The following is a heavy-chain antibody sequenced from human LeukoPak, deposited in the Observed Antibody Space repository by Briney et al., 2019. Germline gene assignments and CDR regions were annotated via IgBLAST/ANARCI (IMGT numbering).Heavy chain of an antibody. D-gene: IGHD2-2*01. V-gene: IGHV4-34*01. J-gene: IGHJ6*03. CDR3: ARASRGTFGYMDV. Sequence: SETLSLTCAVYGGSSSGHYWSWIRQPPGKGLEWIGEINHSGSTNYNPSLKSRVTISVDTSKNQFSLKLSSVTAADTAVYYCARASRGTFGYMDVWGKGTTVTVSS. CDR2: INHSGST. CDR1: GGSSSGHY.